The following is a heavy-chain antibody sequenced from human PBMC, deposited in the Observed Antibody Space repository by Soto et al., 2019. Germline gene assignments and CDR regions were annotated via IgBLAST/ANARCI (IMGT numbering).Heavy chain of an antibody. J-gene: IGHJ5*02. CDR3: ARACGSVGVVAATPNVFDP. D-gene: IGHD2-15*01. V-gene: IGHV4-34*01. CDR1: GGSFSGYY. CDR2: INHSGST. Sequence: SETLSLTCAVYGGSFSGYYWSWIRQPPGKGLEWIGEINHSGSTNYNPSLKSRVTISVDTSKNQFSLKLSSVTAADTAVYYCARACGSVGVVAATPNVFDPWGKGTLVTVSS.